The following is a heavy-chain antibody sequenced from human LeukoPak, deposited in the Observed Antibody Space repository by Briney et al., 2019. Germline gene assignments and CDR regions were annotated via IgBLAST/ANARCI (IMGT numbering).Heavy chain of an antibody. CDR2: IIPIFGTA. D-gene: IGHD5-24*01. J-gene: IGHJ1*01. V-gene: IGHV1-69*13. CDR1: GYTFTGYY. CDR3: ARDGRNLDGYNRAEYFQH. Sequence: SVKVSCKASGYTFTGYYMHWVRQAPGQGLEWMGGIIPIFGTANYAQKFQGRVTITADESTSTAYMELSSLRSEDTAVYYCARDGRNLDGYNRAEYFQHWGQGTLVTVSS.